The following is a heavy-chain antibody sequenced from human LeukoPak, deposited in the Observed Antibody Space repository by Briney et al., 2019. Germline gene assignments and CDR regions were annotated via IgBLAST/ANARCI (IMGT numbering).Heavy chain of an antibody. CDR1: GFTFSSYA. CDR3: AKPSIPLTYYYDSSGYYEGYYFDY. D-gene: IGHD3-22*01. J-gene: IGHJ4*02. Sequence: PGGSLRLSCAASGFTFSSYAMSWVRQAPVKGLEWVSAIRGSGGSTYYADAVKGRFTISRDNSKNTLSLQMNSLRSEHTAVYYCAKPSIPLTYYYDSSGYYEGYYFDYWGQGTLVTVSS. CDR2: IRGSGGST. V-gene: IGHV3-23*01.